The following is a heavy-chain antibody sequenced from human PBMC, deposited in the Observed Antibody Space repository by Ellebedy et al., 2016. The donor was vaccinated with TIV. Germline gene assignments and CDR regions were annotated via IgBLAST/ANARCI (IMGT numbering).Heavy chain of an antibody. V-gene: IGHV3-23*01. CDR1: GFTFSSYA. CDR3: AKDRVVTLTRFFDY. D-gene: IGHD3-22*01. J-gene: IGHJ4*02. Sequence: GESLKISXAASGFTFSSYAMTWVRQAPGKGLEWVSSISGSGGTTYYADSVKGRFTISRDNSKNTLFLQMNSLRAEDTAVYFCAKDRVVTLTRFFDYWGQGTLVTVSS. CDR2: ISGSGGTT.